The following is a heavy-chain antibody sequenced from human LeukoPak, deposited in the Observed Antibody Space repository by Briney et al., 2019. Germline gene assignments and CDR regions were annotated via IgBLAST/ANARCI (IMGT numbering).Heavy chain of an antibody. J-gene: IGHJ6*03. CDR2: MNPNSGNT. CDR1: GYTFTSYD. D-gene: IGHD2-2*01. CDR3: ARGRIVVVPAAIPLYYYYYMDV. V-gene: IGHV1-8*03. Sequence: ASVKVSCKASGYTFTSYDINWVRQAPGQGLEGMGWMNPNSGNTGYAQKFQGRVTITRNTSISTAYMELSSLRSEDTAVYYCARGRIVVVPAAIPLYYYYYMDVWGKGTTVTVSS.